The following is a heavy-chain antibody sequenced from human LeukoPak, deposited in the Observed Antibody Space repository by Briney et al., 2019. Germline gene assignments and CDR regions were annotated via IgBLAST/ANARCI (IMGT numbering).Heavy chain of an antibody. Sequence: SETLSLTCTVSGGSISSYYWSWIRQPPGKGLEWIGYIYYSGSTNYNPSLKSRVTISVDTSKNQFSLKLSSVTAADTAVYYCARHVTTGGWLQFGEYFQHWGQGTLVTVSS. CDR3: ARHVTTGGWLQFGEYFQH. CDR2: IYYSGST. V-gene: IGHV4-59*08. CDR1: GGSISSYY. J-gene: IGHJ1*01. D-gene: IGHD5-24*01.